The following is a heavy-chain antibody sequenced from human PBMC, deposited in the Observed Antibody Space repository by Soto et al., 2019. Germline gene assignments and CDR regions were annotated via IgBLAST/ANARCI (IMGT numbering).Heavy chain of an antibody. CDR3: AIVFRRLHTRLTRGGMDV. CDR1: GGSISSGDYY. Sequence: PSETLSLTCTVSGGSISSGDYYWSWIRQPPGKGLEWIGYIYYSGSTYYNPSLKSRVTISVDTSKNQFSLKLSSVTAADPALYLCAIVFRRLHTRLTRGGMDVWGQGTTGTVSS. J-gene: IGHJ6*02. V-gene: IGHV4-30-4*01. D-gene: IGHD4-17*01. CDR2: IYYSGST.